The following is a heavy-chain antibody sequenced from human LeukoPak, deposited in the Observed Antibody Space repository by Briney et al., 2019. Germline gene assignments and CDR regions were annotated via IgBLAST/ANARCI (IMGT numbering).Heavy chain of an antibody. Sequence: PGGSLRLSCAASGFTFSSYWMSWVRQAPGKGLEWVANIKQDGSEKYYVDSVKGRFTISRDNAKNSLYLQMNSLRAEDTAVYYCARGNGYSGYDWSTLDFDYWAREPWSPSPQ. CDR2: IKQDGSEK. CDR1: GFTFSSYW. V-gene: IGHV3-7*01. J-gene: IGHJ4*02. CDR3: ARGNGYSGYDWSTLDFDY. D-gene: IGHD5-12*01.